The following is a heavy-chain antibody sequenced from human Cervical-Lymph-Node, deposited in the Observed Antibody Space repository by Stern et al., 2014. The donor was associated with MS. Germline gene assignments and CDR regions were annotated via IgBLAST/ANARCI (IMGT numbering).Heavy chain of an antibody. V-gene: IGHV4-39*01. D-gene: IGHD3-22*01. CDR2: IYYSGST. CDR1: GGSISSSSYY. J-gene: IGHJ3*02. Sequence: QLQLQESGPGLVKPSETLSLTCTVSGGSISSSSYYWGWIRQPPGKGLEWIGSIYYSGSTYYNPSLQSRVTISVDTSKNQLSLKLSSVTAADTAVYYCARQRGFYDTSGYYYSDAFDIWGQGTMVTVSS. CDR3: ARQRGFYDTSGYYYSDAFDI.